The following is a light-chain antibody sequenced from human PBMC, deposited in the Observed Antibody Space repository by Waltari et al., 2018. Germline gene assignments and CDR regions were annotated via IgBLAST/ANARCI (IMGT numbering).Light chain of an antibody. J-gene: IGKJ4*01. CDR2: AAS. V-gene: IGKV3-20*01. CDR3: QQYGSSLVT. Sequence: DIVLTQSPDTLSLSPGDRATLSCRASQYVTSSYLAWYQQKPGQGPRLLIDAASARATGIPDRFSGSGSGTDFTLTSSRLEPEDFAVYFCQQYGSSLVTFGGGTEVEIK. CDR1: QYVTSSY.